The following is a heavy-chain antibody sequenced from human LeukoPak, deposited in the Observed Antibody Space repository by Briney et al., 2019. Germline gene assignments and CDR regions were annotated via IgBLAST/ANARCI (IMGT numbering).Heavy chain of an antibody. CDR1: GGSISSYK. D-gene: IGHD1-26*01. Sequence: PSETLSLTCTLSGGSISSYKWTWIRQPPGKGLEWIGYIYYSGSTKYNPSLKSRVTISVDSSKNHFSLKLSSVTAADTAVYYCARAQVGIVGATEFAYWGQGTLVTVSS. CDR3: ARAQVGIVGATEFAY. J-gene: IGHJ4*02. V-gene: IGHV4-59*08. CDR2: IYYSGST.